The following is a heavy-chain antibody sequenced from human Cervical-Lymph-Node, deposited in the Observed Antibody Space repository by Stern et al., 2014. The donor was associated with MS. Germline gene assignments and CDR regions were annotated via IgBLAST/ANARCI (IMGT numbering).Heavy chain of an antibody. Sequence: VQVVEFGDEVTKPGSSVKVSCKASGGTFSKFPSSWVRQAPGQGLEWMGGIFPVFGTPTYAQEFRGRVTITADVSTSTVYMERSSLRSDDTAVYYCALSSETSDRWYSLGYDLWGQGTLVTVSS. D-gene: IGHD6-13*01. CDR2: IFPVFGTP. CDR1: GGTFSKFP. V-gene: IGHV1-69*01. CDR3: ALSSETSDRWYSLGYDL. J-gene: IGHJ5*02.